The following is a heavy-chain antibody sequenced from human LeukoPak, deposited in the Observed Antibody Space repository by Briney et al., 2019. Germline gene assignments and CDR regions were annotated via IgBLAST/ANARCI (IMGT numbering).Heavy chain of an antibody. CDR1: GYSISSGYY. CDR2: IYHSGST. Sequence: SETLSLTCTVSGYSISSGYYWGWIRQPPGKGLEWIGSIYHSGSTYYSPSLKSRVTISVDTSKNQFSLKLSSVTAADTAVYYCASLLAVVDYWGQGTLVTVSS. CDR3: ASLLAVVDY. V-gene: IGHV4-38-2*02. D-gene: IGHD6-19*01. J-gene: IGHJ4*02.